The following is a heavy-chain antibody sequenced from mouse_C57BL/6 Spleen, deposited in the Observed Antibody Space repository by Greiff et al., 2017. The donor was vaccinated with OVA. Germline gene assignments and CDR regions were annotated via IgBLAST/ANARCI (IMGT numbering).Heavy chain of an antibody. CDR3: VGITTVGGY. Sequence: VKLVESGPELVKPGASVKISCKASGYAFSSSWMNWVKQRPGKGLEWIGRICPGDGDTNYNGKFTGKATLTADKSSSTAYMQLSSLTSEDSAVYFCVGITTVGGYWGQGTTLTVSS. J-gene: IGHJ2*01. D-gene: IGHD1-1*01. CDR2: ICPGDGDT. V-gene: IGHV1-82*01. CDR1: GYAFSSSW.